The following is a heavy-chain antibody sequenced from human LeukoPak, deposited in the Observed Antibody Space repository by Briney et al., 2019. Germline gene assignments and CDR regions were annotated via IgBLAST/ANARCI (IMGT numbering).Heavy chain of an antibody. CDR1: GYTFTSYG. J-gene: IGHJ6*02. Sequence: ASVKVSCKASGYTFTSYGISWVRQAPGQGLEWMGWISAYSGNTNYAQKLQGRVTMTTDTSTSTAYMELRSLRADDTAFDYCARAPVDFWSGYYTQARPNYYYGMDVWGQGTTVTVSS. CDR3: ARAPVDFWSGYYTQARPNYYYGMDV. V-gene: IGHV1-18*01. CDR2: ISAYSGNT. D-gene: IGHD3-3*01.